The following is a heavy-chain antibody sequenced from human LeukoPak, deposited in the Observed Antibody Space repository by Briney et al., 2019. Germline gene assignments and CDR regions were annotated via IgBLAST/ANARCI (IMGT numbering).Heavy chain of an antibody. J-gene: IGHJ4*02. D-gene: IGHD6-19*01. V-gene: IGHV3-23*01. CDR1: GFTFSSNA. CDR2: ISGSGDST. CDR3: AKYLAGGWYYIDC. Sequence: GGSLRLSCAAPGFTFSSNAMSWVRQAPGKGLEWVSGISGSGDSTYYIESVKGRFTISRDNSKNTLYLEMNSLRAEDTAVYYCAKYLAGGWYYIDCWGQGTLVTVSS.